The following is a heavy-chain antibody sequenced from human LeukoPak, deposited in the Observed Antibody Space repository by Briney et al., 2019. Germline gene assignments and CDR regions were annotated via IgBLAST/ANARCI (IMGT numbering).Heavy chain of an antibody. CDR3: AGSYGSSSTVVFYFDY. CDR2: IYHSGST. Sequence: SETLSLTCTVSGGSISSYYWSWIRQPPGKGLEWIGYIYHSGSTNYNPSLKSRVTISVDTSKNQFSLKLSSVTAADTAVYYCAGSYGSSSTVVFYFDYWGQGTLVTVSS. CDR1: GGSISSYY. J-gene: IGHJ4*02. D-gene: IGHD6-6*01. V-gene: IGHV4-59*01.